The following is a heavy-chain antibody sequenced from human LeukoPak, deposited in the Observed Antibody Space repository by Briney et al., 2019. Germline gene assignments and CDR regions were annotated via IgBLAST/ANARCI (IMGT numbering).Heavy chain of an antibody. CDR3: ARGFGVVTSYDY. J-gene: IGHJ4*02. V-gene: IGHV4-34*01. Sequence: SETLSLTCAVYGGSFSGYYWSWIRQPPGKGLEWIGEINHSGSTNYNPSLKSRVTISVDTSKNQFSLKLSSVTAADTAVYYCARGFGVVTSYDYWGQGTLVTVSS. CDR2: INHSGST. CDR1: GGSFSGYY. D-gene: IGHD3-3*01.